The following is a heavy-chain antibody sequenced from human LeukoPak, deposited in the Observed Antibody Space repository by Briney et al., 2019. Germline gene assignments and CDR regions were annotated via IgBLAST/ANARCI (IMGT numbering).Heavy chain of an antibody. J-gene: IGHJ4*02. D-gene: IGHD6-6*01. Sequence: ASVKVSCKASGGTFSSYAISWVRQAPGQGLEWMGRIIPILGIANYAQKFQGRVTITADESTSTAYMELSSLRSEDTAVYYCARAHEYSSSAPAADWGQGTLVTVSS. V-gene: IGHV1-69*04. CDR2: IIPILGIA. CDR1: GGTFSSYA. CDR3: ARAHEYSSSAPAAD.